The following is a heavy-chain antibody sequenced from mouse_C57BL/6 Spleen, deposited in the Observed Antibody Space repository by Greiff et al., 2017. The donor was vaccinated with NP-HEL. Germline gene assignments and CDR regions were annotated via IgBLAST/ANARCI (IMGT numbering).Heavy chain of an antibody. D-gene: IGHD2-5*01. J-gene: IGHJ2*01. CDR1: GFTFTDYY. CDR3: ARSHSNYGYYFDY. Sequence: DVQLVESGGGLVQPGGSLSLSCAASGFTFTDYYMSWVRQPPGKALEWLGFIRNKANGYTTEYSASVKGRFTISRDNSQSILYLQMNALRAEDSATYYCARSHSNYGYYFDYWGQGTTLTVSS. V-gene: IGHV7-3*01. CDR2: IRNKANGYTT.